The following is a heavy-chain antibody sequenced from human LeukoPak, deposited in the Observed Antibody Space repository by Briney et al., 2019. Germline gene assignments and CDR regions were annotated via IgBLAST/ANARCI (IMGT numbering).Heavy chain of an antibody. D-gene: IGHD1-1*01. J-gene: IGHJ4*02. CDR2: IIPIFGTA. CDR1: GGTFSSYA. CDR3: ARDKGGTIGPIFDY. V-gene: IGHV1-69*01. Sequence: SVKVSFKASGGTFSSYAISWVRQAPGQGLEWMGGIIPIFGTANYAQKFQGRVTITADESTSTAYMELSSLRSEDTAEYYCARDKGGTIGPIFDYWGQGTLVTVSS.